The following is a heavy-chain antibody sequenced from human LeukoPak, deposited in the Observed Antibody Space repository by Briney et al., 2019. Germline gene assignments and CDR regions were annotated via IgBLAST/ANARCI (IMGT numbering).Heavy chain of an antibody. CDR1: GFTFSSYW. CDR2: IKQDGSEK. Sequence: GGSLRLSCAASGFTFSSYWMSWVRQAPGKGLEWVANIKQDGSEKYYVDSVKGRFTISRDNAKNSLYLQMNSLRAEDTAVYYCARDVRVAARLFGYYYGMDVWGQGTTVTVSS. J-gene: IGHJ6*02. V-gene: IGHV3-7*01. D-gene: IGHD6-6*01. CDR3: ARDVRVAARLFGYYYGMDV.